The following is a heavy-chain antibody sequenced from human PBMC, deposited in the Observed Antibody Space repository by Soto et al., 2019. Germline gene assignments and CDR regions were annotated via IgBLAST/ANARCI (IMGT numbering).Heavy chain of an antibody. V-gene: IGHV1-3*01. Sequence: ASVKVSCKASGYTFINYVIHWVRQAHGQGLEWMGWINAGDGNTKFSQKFQGRVTITTDTSASTAYMELSSLRSEDTAVYYCTRGGGGLVYWGHGTLVTVSS. CDR1: GYTFINYV. CDR3: TRGGGGLVY. D-gene: IGHD3-16*01. CDR2: INAGDGNT. J-gene: IGHJ4*01.